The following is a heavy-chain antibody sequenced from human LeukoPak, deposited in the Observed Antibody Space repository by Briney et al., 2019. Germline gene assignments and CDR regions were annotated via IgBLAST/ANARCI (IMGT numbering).Heavy chain of an antibody. D-gene: IGHD4-23*01. V-gene: IGHV3-21*01. Sequence: PGGSLRLSCAASEFTFSSYTMNWVRQAPGKGLEWVSSISSSYYIYYADSVKGRFTISRDNAKNSLYLQMNSLRAEDTAVYYCAKDIYGGNWPNDYWGQGTLVTVSS. CDR2: ISSSYYI. CDR3: AKDIYGGNWPNDY. J-gene: IGHJ4*02. CDR1: EFTFSSYT.